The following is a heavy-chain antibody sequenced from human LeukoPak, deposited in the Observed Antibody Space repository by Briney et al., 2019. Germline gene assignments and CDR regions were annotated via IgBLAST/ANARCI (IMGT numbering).Heavy chain of an antibody. CDR3: AKHPAPSLLWFGELPTYYFDY. CDR2: ISGSGGST. Sequence: GGSLRLSCAASGFTFSRYAMSWVRQAPGKGLEWVSAISGSGGSTYYADSVKGRFTISRDNSKNTLYLQMNSLRAEDTAVYYCAKHPAPSLLWFGELPTYYFDYWGQGTLVTVSS. CDR1: GFTFSRYA. J-gene: IGHJ4*02. V-gene: IGHV3-23*01. D-gene: IGHD3-10*01.